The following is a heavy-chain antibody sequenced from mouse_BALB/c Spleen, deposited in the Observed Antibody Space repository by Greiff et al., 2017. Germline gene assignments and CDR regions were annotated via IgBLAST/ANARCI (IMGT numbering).Heavy chain of an antibody. CDR1: GYSFTGYY. CDR3: ARRGPLPDYYAMDC. V-gene: IGHV1-31*01. D-gene: IGHD2-10*01. J-gene: IGHJ4*01. Sequence: EVQLQQSGPELVKPGASVKISCKASGYSFTGYYMHWVKQSHVKSLEWIGRINPYNGATSYNQNFKDKASLTVDKSSSTAYMELHSLTSEDSAVYYCARRGPLPDYYAMDCWGQGTSVTVSS. CDR2: INPYNGAT.